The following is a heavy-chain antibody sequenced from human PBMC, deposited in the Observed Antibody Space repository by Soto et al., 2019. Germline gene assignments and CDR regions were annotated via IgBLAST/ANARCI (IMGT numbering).Heavy chain of an antibody. D-gene: IGHD6-19*01. Sequence: VASVKVSCKASGYTFTDYYMHWVRQAPGQGLEWMGWINPNSGGTNYAQKFQGRVTMTRDTSISTAYMELNRPRSDDTAVYYCARDQSPSSGWPGMDVWGQGTTVTVSS. J-gene: IGHJ6*02. V-gene: IGHV1-2*02. CDR3: ARDQSPSSGWPGMDV. CDR2: INPNSGGT. CDR1: GYTFTDYY.